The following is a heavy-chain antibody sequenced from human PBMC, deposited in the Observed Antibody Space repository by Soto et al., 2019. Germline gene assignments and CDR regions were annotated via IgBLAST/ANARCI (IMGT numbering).Heavy chain of an antibody. CDR2: ISGSGGST. CDR1: GFTFSSYA. Sequence: EVQLLESGGGLVQPGGSLRLSCAASGFTFSSYAMSWVRQAPGKGLEWVSAISGSGGSTYYADSVKGRFTISRDNSKNPLYLQMNSLRAEDTAVYYCAKDPPAGKGWYVVYYYYYGMDVWGQGTTVTVSS. D-gene: IGHD6-19*01. J-gene: IGHJ6*02. CDR3: AKDPPAGKGWYVVYYYYYGMDV. V-gene: IGHV3-23*01.